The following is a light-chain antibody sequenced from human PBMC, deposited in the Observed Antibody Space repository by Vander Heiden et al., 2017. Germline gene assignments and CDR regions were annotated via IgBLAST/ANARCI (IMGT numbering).Light chain of an antibody. V-gene: IGKV1-5*03. CDR1: QNIDTW. CDR2: KAS. Sequence: DVQLTQSPSTLSASLGDRVTITCRARQNIDTWLAWYQQKPGKAPKLLIFKASTLEGDVPSRFSGSGSGTQFTLTISGLQPDDFATYYCQQYNSDSPEYTFGQGTKLEIQ. CDR3: QQYNSDSPEYT. J-gene: IGKJ2*01.